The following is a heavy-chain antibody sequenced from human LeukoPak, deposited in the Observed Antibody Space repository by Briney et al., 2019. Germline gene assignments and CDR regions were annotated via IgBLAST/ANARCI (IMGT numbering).Heavy chain of an antibody. CDR3: ARDYVSTSCCNDAFDI. CDR1: GYTFTGYS. V-gene: IGHV1-2*02. D-gene: IGHD2-2*01. Sequence: RASVKVSCKASGYTFTGYSMHWVRQAPGQGLEWMGWINPNSGGTNYAQKFQGRVTMTRDTSISTAYMELSRLRSDDTAVYYCARDYVSTSCCNDAFDIWGQGTMVTVSS. J-gene: IGHJ3*02. CDR2: INPNSGGT.